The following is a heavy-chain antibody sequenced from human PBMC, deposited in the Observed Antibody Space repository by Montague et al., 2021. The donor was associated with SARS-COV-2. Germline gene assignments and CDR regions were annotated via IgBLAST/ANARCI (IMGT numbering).Heavy chain of an antibody. Sequence: SETLSLTCIVSGGFISDSYYWAWIRQAPGKGLEWLGSLYRSGSVYSNPSLKSRVTISVDTSKNQFSLKLSSVTAADTAVYFCARGFRSVVPAVLGVAFYYYFDMDVWGQGTTVTVSS. J-gene: IGHJ6*02. CDR3: ARGFRSVVPAVLGVAFYYYFDMDV. V-gene: IGHV4-39*07. CDR1: GGFISDSYY. CDR2: LYRSGSV. D-gene: IGHD2-2*01.